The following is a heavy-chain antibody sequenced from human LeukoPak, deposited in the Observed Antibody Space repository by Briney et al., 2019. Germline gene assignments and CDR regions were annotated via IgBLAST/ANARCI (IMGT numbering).Heavy chain of an antibody. J-gene: IGHJ4*02. CDR1: GGSFSGYY. V-gene: IGHV4-34*01. Sequence: SETLSLTCAVYGGSFSGYYWSWIRQPPGKGLEWIGEINHSGSTNYNPSLKSRVTISVDTSKNQFSLKLSSVTAADTAVYYCARKPNWNYASLKPFDYWGQGTLATVSS. D-gene: IGHD1-7*01. CDR3: ARKPNWNYASLKPFDY. CDR2: INHSGST.